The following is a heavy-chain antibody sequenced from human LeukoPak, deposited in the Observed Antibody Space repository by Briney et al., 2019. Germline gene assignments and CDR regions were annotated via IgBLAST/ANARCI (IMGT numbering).Heavy chain of an antibody. D-gene: IGHD3-10*01. CDR2: INHSGST. V-gene: IGHV4-34*01. J-gene: IGHJ3*02. Sequence: SETLSLTCAVYGGSFSGYYWSWIRQPPGKGLEWIGEINHSGSTNYNPSLKSRVTISVDTSKNQFSLKLSSVTAADTAVYYCARVEPLYGLGAFDIWGQGTMVTVSS. CDR1: GGSFSGYY. CDR3: ARVEPLYGLGAFDI.